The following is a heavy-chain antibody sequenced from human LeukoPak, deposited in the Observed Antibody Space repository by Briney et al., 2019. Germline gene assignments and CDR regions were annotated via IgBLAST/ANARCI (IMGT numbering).Heavy chain of an antibody. CDR2: IIPILGIA. CDR1: GGTFSSYA. CDR3: ARYYWRGSLDRAEPKYYYDSSGTYAFDI. J-gene: IGHJ3*02. V-gene: IGHV1-69*04. D-gene: IGHD3-22*01. Sequence: SVKVSCKASGGTFSSYAISWVRQAPGQGLEWMGRIIPILGIANYAQKFQGRVTITADKSTSTAYMELSSLRSEDTAVYYCARYYWRGSLDRAEPKYYYDSSGTYAFDIWGQGTMVTVSS.